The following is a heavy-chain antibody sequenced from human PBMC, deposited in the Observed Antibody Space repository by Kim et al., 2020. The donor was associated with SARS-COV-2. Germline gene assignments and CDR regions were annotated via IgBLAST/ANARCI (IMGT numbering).Heavy chain of an antibody. CDR3: VRGVGAWVQLYFDN. D-gene: IGHD3-16*01. CDR2: ISSSSGYI. Sequence: GGSLRLSCAASGFTYTSHTILWVRQAPGKGLEWVSSISSSSGYIYYADSVKGRFTISRDNAKKSVYLQMNSLTVEDTAVYFCVRGVGAWVQLYFDNWGQG. CDR1: GFTYTSHT. V-gene: IGHV3-21*01. J-gene: IGHJ4*02.